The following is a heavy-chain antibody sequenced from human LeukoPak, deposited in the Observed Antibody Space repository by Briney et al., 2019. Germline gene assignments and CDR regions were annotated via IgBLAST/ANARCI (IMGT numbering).Heavy chain of an antibody. V-gene: IGHV3-49*03. CDR2: IRSKAYGGTT. CDR1: GFAFGDYA. Sequence: GGSLRLSCTASGFAFGDYAMSWFRQAPGKGLEWVGFIRSKAYGGTTEYAASVNGRFTISRDDSKSIAYLQMNSLKTEDTAEYYCTRGALRGSSWSFDYWGQGTLVTVSS. J-gene: IGHJ4*02. D-gene: IGHD6-13*01. CDR3: TRGALRGSSWSFDY.